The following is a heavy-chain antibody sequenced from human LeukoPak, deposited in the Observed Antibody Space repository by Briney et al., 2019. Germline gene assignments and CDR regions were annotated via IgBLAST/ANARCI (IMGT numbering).Heavy chain of an antibody. D-gene: IGHD4-11*01. Sequence: PGRSLRLSCAASGFTFSSYTMYWFRQAPGKGLEWVASVSVEGIGRYFPGSAEGRFTISRDNSKSVVYLQMNNVRGEDTAVYYCATVTKVDFDYWGQGTLVTVSS. CDR1: GFTFSSYT. V-gene: IGHV3-30-3*01. CDR2: VSVEGIGR. CDR3: ATVTKVDFDY. J-gene: IGHJ4*02.